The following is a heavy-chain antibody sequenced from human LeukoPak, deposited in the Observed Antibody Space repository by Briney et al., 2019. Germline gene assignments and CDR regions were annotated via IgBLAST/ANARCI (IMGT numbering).Heavy chain of an antibody. CDR1: GYTFTGYY. J-gene: IGHJ3*02. CDR3: ARDLNDYYYDSSGYLSSAFDI. D-gene: IGHD3-22*01. Sequence: ASVKVSCTASGYTFTGYYMHWVRQAPAPGQGLEWMGWINPNSGGTNYAQRFQGRVTMTRDTSISTAYMELSRLRSDDTAVYYCARDLNDYYYDSSGYLSSAFDIWGQGTMVTVSA. V-gene: IGHV1-2*02. CDR2: INPNSGGT.